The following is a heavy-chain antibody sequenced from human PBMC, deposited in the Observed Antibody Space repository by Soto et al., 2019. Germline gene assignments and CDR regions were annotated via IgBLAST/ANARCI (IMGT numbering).Heavy chain of an antibody. V-gene: IGHV4-30-4*01. D-gene: IGHD2-21*02. Sequence: SETLSLTCTVSGGSISTDHYHWTWIRQTPGKGLEWIGYIHYSGSIHFNPSLQSRVSMSVDTSKNLFSLKLSSVTAADTAVYFCAREDDGGDRDYYGLDVWGQGTTVTVPS. J-gene: IGHJ6*02. CDR1: GGSISTDHYH. CDR2: IHYSGSI. CDR3: AREDDGGDRDYYGLDV.